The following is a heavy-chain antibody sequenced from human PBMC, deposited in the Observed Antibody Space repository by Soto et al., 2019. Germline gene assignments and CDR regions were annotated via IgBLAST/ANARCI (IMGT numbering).Heavy chain of an antibody. J-gene: IGHJ1*01. V-gene: IGHV3-23*01. Sequence: EVQLLESGGGLVQPGGSLRLSCAASGFTFITYAITWVRQAPGKGLEWVAAISGNGGSAFYADSVKGRFTLSRDSSKNTVFLQMNSLSAEDTAVYYCAKNWGSLEYWGQGTLVTVSS. CDR2: ISGNGGSA. CDR3: AKNWGSLEY. D-gene: IGHD7-27*01. CDR1: GFTFITYA.